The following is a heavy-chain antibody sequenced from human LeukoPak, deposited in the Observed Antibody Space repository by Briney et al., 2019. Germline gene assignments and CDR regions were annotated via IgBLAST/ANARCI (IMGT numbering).Heavy chain of an antibody. V-gene: IGHV3-53*01. D-gene: IGHD2-2*01. CDR1: GFTVSSNH. Sequence: GGSLRLSCAASGFTVSSNHMSWVRQAPGKGLEWVSVIYSGGSTYYADSVKGRFTISRDNSKNTLYLQMNSLRAEDTAAFYCARSSRPNYFDYWGQGTLVTVSS. J-gene: IGHJ4*02. CDR3: ARSSRPNYFDY. CDR2: IYSGGST.